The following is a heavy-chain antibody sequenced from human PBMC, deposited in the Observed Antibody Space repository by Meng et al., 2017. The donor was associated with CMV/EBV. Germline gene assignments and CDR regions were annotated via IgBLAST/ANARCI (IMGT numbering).Heavy chain of an antibody. J-gene: IGHJ4*02. CDR2: IYYSGST. Sequence: SETLSLTCTVSGGSISSSSYYWGWIRQPPGMGLEWIGSIYYSGSTYYNPSRKSRVTISVDTSKNQFSLKLSSVTAADTAVYYCARSGGYCSSTSCLNYFDYWGQGTLVTVSS. D-gene: IGHD2-2*01. CDR1: GGSISSSSYY. V-gene: IGHV4-39*07. CDR3: ARSGGYCSSTSCLNYFDY.